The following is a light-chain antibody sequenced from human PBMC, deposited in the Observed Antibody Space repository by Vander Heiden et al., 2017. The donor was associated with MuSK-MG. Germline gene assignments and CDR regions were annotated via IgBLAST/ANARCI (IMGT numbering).Light chain of an antibody. CDR3: QQVNSGLLT. CDR2: WAS. CDR1: QSLLHSSNNKNY. J-gene: IGKJ1*01. Sequence: DIVMTQSPDSLAVALGERATINCKSSQSLLHSSNNKNYLAWYQQKPGQSPKLLIYWASTRGSGVPDRFSGSGSGTDFTLTISSLQAEDVAVYYCQQVNSGLLTFGQGTKVEIK. V-gene: IGKV4-1*01.